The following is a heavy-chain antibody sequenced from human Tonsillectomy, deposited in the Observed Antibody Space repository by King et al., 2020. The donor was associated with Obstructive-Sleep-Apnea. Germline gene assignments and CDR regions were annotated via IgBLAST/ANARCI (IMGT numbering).Heavy chain of an antibody. CDR2: IXPSDSYT. Sequence: VQLVESGAEXKKPGESLRISCMGSGYSFXSYWISWVXQMPGKXLEWMGRIXPSDSYTNYSPSFQGHVTISADKSISTAYLQWSSLKASDTAMYYCARHCSGGSCYSDPDFDYWGQGTLVTVSS. CDR1: GYSFXSYW. V-gene: IGHV5-10-1*01. CDR3: ARHCSGGSCYSDPDFDY. J-gene: IGHJ4*02. D-gene: IGHD2-15*01.